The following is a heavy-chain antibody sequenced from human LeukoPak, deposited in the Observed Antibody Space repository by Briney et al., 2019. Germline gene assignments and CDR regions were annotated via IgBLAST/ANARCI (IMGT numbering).Heavy chain of an antibody. CDR3: ARDAYNSRYFDY. V-gene: IGHV1-18*01. CDR1: GYSFTRYD. CDR2: ISTYSGNT. Sequence: ASVKVSCKASGYSFTRYDISWVRQAPGQGLEWMGWISTYSGNTNYAQRHHGRVTMTTDTSTTTAYMELRNLRSDDTAVYYCARDAYNSRYFDYWGQGTLVTVSS. D-gene: IGHD5-24*01. J-gene: IGHJ4*02.